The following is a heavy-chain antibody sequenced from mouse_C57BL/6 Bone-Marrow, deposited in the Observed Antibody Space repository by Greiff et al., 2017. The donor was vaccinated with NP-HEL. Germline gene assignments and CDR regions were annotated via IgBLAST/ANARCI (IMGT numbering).Heavy chain of an antibody. CDR3: ARSDYYGSSSWFAY. CDR2: IRNKANGYTT. V-gene: IGHV7-3*01. D-gene: IGHD1-1*01. Sequence: EVKLVESGGGLVQPGGSLSLSCAASGFTFTDYYMSWVRQPPGKALEWLGFIRNKANGYTTEYSASVKGRFTISRDNSQSILYRQMNALRAEDSATYYCARSDYYGSSSWFAYWGQGTLVTVSA. CDR1: GFTFTDYY. J-gene: IGHJ3*01.